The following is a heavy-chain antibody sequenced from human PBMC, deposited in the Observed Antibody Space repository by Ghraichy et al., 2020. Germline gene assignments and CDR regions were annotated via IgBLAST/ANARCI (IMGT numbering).Heavy chain of an antibody. CDR2: IGVAGDT. CDR1: GFTFSSYD. D-gene: IGHD4-23*01. J-gene: IGHJ4*02. CDR3: ARDRDGGLDS. V-gene: IGHV3-13*01. Sequence: ESLNISCAASGFTFSSYDMHWVRQASGKGLEWVSVIGVAGDTYYSGSVKGRFTISRENAKNSLYLQMNSLRAEDTAVYYCARDRDGGLDSWGQGTLVTVSS.